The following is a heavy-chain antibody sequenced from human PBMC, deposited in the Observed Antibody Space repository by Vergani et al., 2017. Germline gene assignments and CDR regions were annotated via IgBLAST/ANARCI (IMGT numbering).Heavy chain of an antibody. CDR1: GYSITSGYY. J-gene: IGHJ5*02. CDR3: VRTVALXFGETKDGGWFDP. Sequence: QVQLLESGPGLLKPSETLSLTCPVSGYSITSGYYWGWIRQPPGRGLEWIGSIYHTGSAYYNPSLKSRVTVSVDTSMNQVSLKLNSVTAADTAVYYCVRTVALXFGETKDGGWFDPWGQGTLVTVTS. V-gene: IGHV4-38-2*01. D-gene: IGHD3-10*01. CDR2: IYHTGSA.